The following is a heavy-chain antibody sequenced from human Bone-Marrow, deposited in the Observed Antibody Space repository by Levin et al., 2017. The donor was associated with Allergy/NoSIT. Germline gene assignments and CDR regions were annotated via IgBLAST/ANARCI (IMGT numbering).Heavy chain of an antibody. CDR1: GGSISSGRYY. V-gene: IGHV4-61*02. CDR2: IYTTGST. CDR3: ARDRLASLYYYSMDV. Sequence: PSQTLSLPCSVSGGSISSGRYYFTWVRQSAGKGLEWIGRIYTTGSTNYNPSLESRVTISRDTFKKEVYLTLSSVTAADTAVYYCARDRLASLYYYSMDVWGRGTTVIVSS. J-gene: IGHJ6*03.